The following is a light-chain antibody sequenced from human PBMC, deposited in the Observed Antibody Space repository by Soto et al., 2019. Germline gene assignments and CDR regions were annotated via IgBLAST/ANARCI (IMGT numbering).Light chain of an antibody. J-gene: IGLJ1*01. CDR3: GTWDSPVPV. CDR2: DNN. Sequence: QSVLTQPPSVSAAPGQKVTISCSGSSSNIGNNYVSWYQQLPGTAPKLLIYDNNKRPSGIPDRFSGSKSGTSATLGITGLQTGDEADYYCGTWDSPVPVFGTGTKVTVL. V-gene: IGLV1-51*01. CDR1: SSNIGNNY.